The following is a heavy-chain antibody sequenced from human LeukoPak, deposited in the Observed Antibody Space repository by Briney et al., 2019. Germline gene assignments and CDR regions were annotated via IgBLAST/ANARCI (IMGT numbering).Heavy chain of an antibody. J-gene: IGHJ4*02. V-gene: IGHV3-74*01. CDR1: GFTFSSYW. CDR3: ARETGGTGYYVDY. D-gene: IGHD3-9*01. CDR2: INIDGSST. Sequence: PGGSLRLSCAASGFTFSSYWMHWVRQAPGKGLVWVSRINIDGSSTTYADSVKGRFTISRDNAKNTLYLQMISLRAEDTAVYYCARETGGTGYYVDYWGQGTLVTVS.